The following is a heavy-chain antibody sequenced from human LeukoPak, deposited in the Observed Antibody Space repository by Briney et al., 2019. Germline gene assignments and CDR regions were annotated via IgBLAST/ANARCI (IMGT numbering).Heavy chain of an antibody. D-gene: IGHD5-12*01. CDR3: ARAHDIVATPSDY. V-gene: IGHV7-4-1*02. CDR2: INTNTGNP. Sequence: ASVKVSCKASGYTFTSYAMNWVRQAPGQGLEWMGWINTNTGNPTYAQGFTGRFVFSSASSVSTAYLQISSLKAEDTAVYYCARAHDIVATPSDYWGQGTLVTVSS. CDR1: GYTFTSYA. J-gene: IGHJ4*02.